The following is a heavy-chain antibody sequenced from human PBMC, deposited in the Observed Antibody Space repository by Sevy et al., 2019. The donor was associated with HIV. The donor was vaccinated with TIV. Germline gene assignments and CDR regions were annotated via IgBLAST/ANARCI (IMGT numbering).Heavy chain of an antibody. CDR1: GFTFSSYA. D-gene: IGHD3-3*01. CDR2: IWYDGSNK. V-gene: IGHV3-33*01. J-gene: IGHJ6*02. Sequence: GGSLRLSCAASGFTFSSYAIHWVRQAPGKGLEWVAVIWYDGSNKYYADSVKGRFTISRDNSKNTLHRQMKSLRAEDTAVYYCVRDDNDFWSGYYASENFYYGMDVWGQGTSVTVSS. CDR3: VRDDNDFWSGYYASENFYYGMDV.